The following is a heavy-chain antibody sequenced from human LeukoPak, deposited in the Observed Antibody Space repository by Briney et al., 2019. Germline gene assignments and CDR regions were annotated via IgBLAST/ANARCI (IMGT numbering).Heavy chain of an antibody. J-gene: IGHJ4*02. V-gene: IGHV4-34*01. Sequence: SETLSLTCAVYGGSFSGYYWSWIRQPPGKGLEWIGEINHSGSTNYNPSLKSRVTISVDTSKNQFSLRLTSVTAADTAMYFCVRPLGRYSPYYFDHWGQGRLVTVSS. CDR1: GGSFSGYY. CDR3: VRPLGRYSPYYFDH. CDR2: INHSGST. D-gene: IGHD3-10*01.